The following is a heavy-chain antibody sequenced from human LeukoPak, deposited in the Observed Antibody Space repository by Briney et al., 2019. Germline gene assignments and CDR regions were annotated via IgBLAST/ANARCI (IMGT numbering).Heavy chain of an antibody. V-gene: IGHV3-7*03. Sequence: GGSLRLSCAASGFALSSHWMSWVRQAPGKGLEWVANIKQDGREKYYVDSVKGRFTISRDNAKNSLYLQMNSLRAEDSAMYYCARSYSGGYLPNYYYGMDVWGQGTTVTVSS. CDR1: GFALSSHW. CDR2: IKQDGREK. CDR3: ARSYSGGYLPNYYYGMDV. D-gene: IGHD1-26*01. J-gene: IGHJ6*02.